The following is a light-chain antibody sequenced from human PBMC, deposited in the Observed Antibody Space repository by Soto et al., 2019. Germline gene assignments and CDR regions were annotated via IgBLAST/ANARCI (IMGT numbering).Light chain of an antibody. CDR2: DAS. J-gene: IGKJ5*01. V-gene: IGKV3-11*01. Sequence: EDVLRPSPATLSLSPGERATLSCRASQSVSIYLAWYQQKPGQAPRLLIYDASNRATGIPARFSGSGSGTDFTLTISSLEPEDFAVYYCQQRSNWPRTFGQGTRLDIK. CDR3: QQRSNWPRT. CDR1: QSVSIY.